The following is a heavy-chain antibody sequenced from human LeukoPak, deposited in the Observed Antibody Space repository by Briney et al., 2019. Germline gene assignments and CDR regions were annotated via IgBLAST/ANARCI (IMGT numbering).Heavy chain of an antibody. V-gene: IGHV1-2*02. CDR3: ARVPIRQFLEWFGGMDV. D-gene: IGHD3-3*01. Sequence: GASVKVSCKASGYTFTGYYMHWVRQAPGQGLEWMGWINPNSGGTNYAQKFQGRVTMTRDTSISTAYMELRSLSFDDTAMYYCARVPIRQFLEWFGGMDVWGQGTTVTVSS. J-gene: IGHJ6*02. CDR1: GYTFTGYY. CDR2: INPNSGGT.